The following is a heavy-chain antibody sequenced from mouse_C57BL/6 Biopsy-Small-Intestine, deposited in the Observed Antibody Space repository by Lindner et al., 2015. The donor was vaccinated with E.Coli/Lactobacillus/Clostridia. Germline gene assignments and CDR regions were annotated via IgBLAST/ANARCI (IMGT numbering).Heavy chain of an antibody. CDR3: ARREVYYFDY. J-gene: IGHJ2*01. CDR2: INPSTNGT. V-gene: IGHV1-42*01. Sequence: VQLQESGPELVKSGTSVMISCKASGYSFTGNYMNWVKQSPEKSLEWIGEINPSTNGTTYNAKFRAKATLTIDKSSSTAYMQLKSLTSEDSAVYYCARREVYYFDYWGQGTTLTVSS. CDR1: GYSFTGNY.